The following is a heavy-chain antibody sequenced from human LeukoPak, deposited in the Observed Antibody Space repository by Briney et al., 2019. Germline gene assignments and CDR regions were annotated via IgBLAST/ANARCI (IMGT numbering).Heavy chain of an antibody. CDR2: ISWNSGSI. V-gene: IGHV3-9*03. J-gene: IGHJ4*02. CDR3: AKAGVRDSSGWYYFDY. Sequence: GXSLRLSCAASGFTFDDYAMQWVRQAPGKGLEGVSGISWNSGSIVYADSVKGRFTISRDNAKTSLYLQMNSLRAEDMALYYCAKAGVRDSSGWYYFDYWGQGTLVTVSS. D-gene: IGHD6-19*01. CDR1: GFTFDDYA.